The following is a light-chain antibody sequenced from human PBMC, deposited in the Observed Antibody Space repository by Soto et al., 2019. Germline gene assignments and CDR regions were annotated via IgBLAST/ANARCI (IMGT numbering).Light chain of an antibody. J-gene: IGLJ1*01. CDR2: EGS. CDR1: SSDVGSYNL. CDR3: CSYAGSSYV. V-gene: IGLV2-23*01. Sequence: QSALTQPASVSGSPGQAVTSSCTVTSSDVGSYNLVSWYQQHPGKAPKLMIYEGSKRPSGVSNRFSGSKSGNTASLTISGLQAEYEADYYCCSYAGSSYVFGTGTKLTVL.